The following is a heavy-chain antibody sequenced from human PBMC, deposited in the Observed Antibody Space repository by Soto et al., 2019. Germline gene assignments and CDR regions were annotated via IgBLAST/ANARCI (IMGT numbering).Heavy chain of an antibody. Sequence: QVKLVESGGGVVQPGRSLRLFCAASGFNFSNYGTHWVRQAPGKGLEWVAVISYDGSYKYYADPVKGRFSSSRDNSRNNLYLQMNSLRAEDTAVYYCAKDSAFRRHVLRLSPYYYGMDVWGQGTTVTVSS. J-gene: IGHJ6*02. CDR3: AKDSAFRRHVLRLSPYYYGMDV. D-gene: IGHD3-10*01. CDR1: GFNFSNYG. V-gene: IGHV3-30*18. CDR2: ISYDGSYK.